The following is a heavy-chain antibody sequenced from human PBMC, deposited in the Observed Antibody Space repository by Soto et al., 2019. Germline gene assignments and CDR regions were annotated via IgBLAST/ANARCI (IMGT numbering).Heavy chain of an antibody. CDR2: INPNSGGT. V-gene: IGHV1-2*04. CDR3: ARLRYCSGGSCDEAFDY. Sequence: VASVKVSCKASGYTFTGYYMHWVRQAPGQGLEWMGWINPNSGGTNYAQKFQGWVTMTRDTSISTSHMELSRLRSDDTAVYYCARLRYCSGGSCDEAFDYWGQGTLVTVSS. D-gene: IGHD2-15*01. J-gene: IGHJ4*02. CDR1: GYTFTGYY.